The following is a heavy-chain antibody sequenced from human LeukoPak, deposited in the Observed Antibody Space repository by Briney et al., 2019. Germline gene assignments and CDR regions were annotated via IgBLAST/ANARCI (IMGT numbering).Heavy chain of an antibody. Sequence: GGSLRLSCVVSGLTSGPSWMSWVRRAPEKGLEWVASINRDGSVKNYVDSVKGRFTISRDNANNLLFLQMNSLRVEDTAVYYCAKLSGDVTVYDYWGRGTLVTVSS. V-gene: IGHV3-7*01. J-gene: IGHJ4*02. CDR3: AKLSGDVTVYDY. D-gene: IGHD1-26*01. CDR2: INRDGSVK. CDR1: GLTSGPSW.